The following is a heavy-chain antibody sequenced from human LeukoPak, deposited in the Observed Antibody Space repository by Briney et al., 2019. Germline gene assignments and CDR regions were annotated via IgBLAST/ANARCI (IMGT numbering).Heavy chain of an antibody. CDR1: GVSISSSSYH. V-gene: IGHV4-39*07. CDR2: IYYSGST. CDR3: DSSGSLYYFDY. J-gene: IGHJ4*02. Sequence: SETLSLTCTVSGVSISSSSYHWGWIRQPPGKGLEWIGSIYYSGSTYYNPSLKSRVTISVDTSKNQFSLKLSSVTAADTAVYYCDSSGSLYYFDYWGQGTLDTVSS. D-gene: IGHD3-10*01.